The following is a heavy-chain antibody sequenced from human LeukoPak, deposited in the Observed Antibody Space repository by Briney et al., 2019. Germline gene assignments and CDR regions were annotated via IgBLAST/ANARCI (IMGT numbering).Heavy chain of an antibody. J-gene: IGHJ6*03. V-gene: IGHV3-15*01. Sequence: PGGSLSLSCAACGFIFSNAWKSWVRRAPEKGRECVGRIKSKTGGGTTDYAAPVKGRFTISRDDSKNTLYLQMNSMKTEDTAVYYCTTEAGYDFWSSYYVYYYYMDVWGKGTTVTVSS. D-gene: IGHD3-3*01. CDR2: IKSKTGGGTT. CDR3: TTEAGYDFWSSYYVYYYYMDV. CDR1: GFIFSNAW.